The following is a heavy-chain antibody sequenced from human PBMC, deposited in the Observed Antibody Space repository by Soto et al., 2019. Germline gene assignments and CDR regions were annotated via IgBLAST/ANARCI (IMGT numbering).Heavy chain of an antibody. J-gene: IGHJ6*03. CDR3: ARERTFGENNHNYMDV. D-gene: IGHD3-10*01. V-gene: IGHV3-33*01. CDR1: EFTFSRHG. Sequence: QVQLVESGGGVVQPGGSLRLSCAASEFTFSRHGMHWVRQAPGKGLQWVGVIWSDGSNERYADFVKGRFTISRDNSKNTLYLQMNSLRAEDTAVYYCARERTFGENNHNYMDVWGTGITVTVSS. CDR2: IWSDGSNE.